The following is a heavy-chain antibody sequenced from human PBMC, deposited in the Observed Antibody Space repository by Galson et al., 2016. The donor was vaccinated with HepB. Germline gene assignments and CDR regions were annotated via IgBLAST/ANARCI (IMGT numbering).Heavy chain of an antibody. CDR1: GFTFRNYG. CDR2: ISRSGDST. D-gene: IGHD2-2*01. CDR3: VQGSTAPAA. Sequence: SLRLSCAASGFTFRNYGMTWVRQAPGKGLEVVSSISRSGDSTDYADSVKGRFIISRDNTKNTLSLQMNSLRAEDTAVYYCVQGSTAPAAWGKGTPVTVSS. J-gene: IGHJ6*04. V-gene: IGHV3-23*01.